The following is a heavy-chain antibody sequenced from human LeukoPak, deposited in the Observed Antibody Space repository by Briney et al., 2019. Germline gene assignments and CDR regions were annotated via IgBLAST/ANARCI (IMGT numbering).Heavy chain of an antibody. CDR2: MNPNSGNT. Sequence: GASVKVSCKASGYTFTSYDINWVRQATGQGLEGMGWMNPNSGNTGYAQKFQGRVTMTRNTSISTAYMELSSLRSEDTAVYYCARGYSGYDLLDYWGQGTLVTVSS. J-gene: IGHJ4*02. CDR1: GYTFTSYD. CDR3: ARGYSGYDLLDY. V-gene: IGHV1-8*01. D-gene: IGHD5-12*01.